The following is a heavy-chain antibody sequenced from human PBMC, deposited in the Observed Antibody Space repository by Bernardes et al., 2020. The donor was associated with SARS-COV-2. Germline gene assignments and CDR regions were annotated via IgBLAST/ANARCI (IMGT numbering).Heavy chain of an antibody. V-gene: IGHV4-30-2*01. CDR1: AGPISSVHYF. CDR2: SYPSGTT. Sequence: SQTLSRTCAVSAGPISSVHYFWRWPRQPPGKGPEWIWHSYPSGTTSYNPSLTIRVTISLDRSKTHFSLNLTSVTAADTAMNYCARGTLTSRATYFFDYWGQGTLVTVSS. CDR3: ARGTLTSRATYFFDY. J-gene: IGHJ4*02.